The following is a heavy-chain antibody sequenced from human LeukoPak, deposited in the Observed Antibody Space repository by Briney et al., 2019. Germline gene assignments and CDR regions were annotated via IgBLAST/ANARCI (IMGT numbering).Heavy chain of an antibody. CDR1: GALIDSAGYY. CDR2: IYYDGRT. J-gene: IGHJ5*02. V-gene: IGHV4-31*03. D-gene: IGHD6-6*01. CDR3: ARVGTAARLNWFDP. Sequence: SSQTLTLTCTVSGALIDSAGYYWSWIRQHPGKGPEWLGYIYYDGRTSYNPSLKSRLTTSVDTSENQFSLYITSVTAADTAVYYCARVGTAARLNWFDPWGQGTLVTVSS.